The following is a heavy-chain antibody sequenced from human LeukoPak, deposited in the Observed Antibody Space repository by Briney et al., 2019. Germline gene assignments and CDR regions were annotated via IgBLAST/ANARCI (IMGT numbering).Heavy chain of an antibody. Sequence: GGTLRLSCAASGFTFSSYEMNWVRQAPGKGLDWVSSISSSSSYIYYADSVKGRFTISRDNGRNSLFLQMNSLRAEDTAVYYCARGISNHVGSPGSQGFDYWGQGTLVTVSS. CDR2: ISSSSSYI. CDR3: ARGISNHVGSPGSQGFDY. V-gene: IGHV3-21*01. CDR1: GFTFSSYE. D-gene: IGHD3-10*01. J-gene: IGHJ4*02.